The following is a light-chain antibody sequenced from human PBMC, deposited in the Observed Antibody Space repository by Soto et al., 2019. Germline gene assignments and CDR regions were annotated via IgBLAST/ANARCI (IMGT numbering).Light chain of an antibody. V-gene: IGKV3-15*01. Sequence: EFVMTQSPATLSVSPGEGATLSCKASQNVYNNLAWYQRRPGQPPRLLIYDASTRATGISARFSGSGYGTEFTLTISSLQSEDFAVYFCQQCRNWPLTFGGGTKVDIK. CDR3: QQCRNWPLT. CDR1: QNVYNN. CDR2: DAS. J-gene: IGKJ4*01.